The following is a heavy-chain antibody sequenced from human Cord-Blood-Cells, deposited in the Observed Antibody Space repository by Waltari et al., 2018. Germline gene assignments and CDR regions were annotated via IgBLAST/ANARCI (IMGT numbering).Heavy chain of an antibody. Sequence: QVQLVQSGAEVKKPGAAVKASCKASGYTVTSYYLHWVRQAPGQGLEWRGIINPSGGSTSYAQKFQGRVTMTRDTSTSTVYMELSSLRSEDTAVYYCARPYNWNCAFDIWGQGTMVTVSS. CDR2: INPSGGST. V-gene: IGHV1-46*01. D-gene: IGHD1-7*01. CDR3: ARPYNWNCAFDI. J-gene: IGHJ3*02. CDR1: GYTVTSYY.